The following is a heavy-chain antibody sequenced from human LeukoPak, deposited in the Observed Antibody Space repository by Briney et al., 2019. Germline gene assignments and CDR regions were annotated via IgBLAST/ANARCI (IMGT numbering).Heavy chain of an antibody. Sequence: SETLSLTCSVSGGSIGSYYWSWIRQPPGKGLEWIGSIYYSGSTYYNPSLKSRVTISVDTSKNQFSLKLSSVTAADTAVYYCARAPGYGGNSFDAFDIWGQGTMVTVSS. D-gene: IGHD4-23*01. CDR3: ARAPGYGGNSFDAFDI. CDR2: IYYSGST. V-gene: IGHV4-59*12. J-gene: IGHJ3*02. CDR1: GGSIGSYY.